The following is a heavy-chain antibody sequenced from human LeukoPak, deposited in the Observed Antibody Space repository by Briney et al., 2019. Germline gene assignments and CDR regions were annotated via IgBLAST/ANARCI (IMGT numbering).Heavy chain of an antibody. V-gene: IGHV4-59*01. Sequence: PSETLSLTCNVSGSSITAFYWSWIRQSPGKGLEWIGSFQYGGNSKYNPSLKSRVAMSVDTSKRQISPRLTSVTAADTPVYYCTQVGDLWSGPPHYYMDVWGTGTTVTVSS. CDR3: TQVGDLWSGPPHYYMDV. D-gene: IGHD3-3*01. J-gene: IGHJ6*03. CDR1: GSSITAFY. CDR2: FQYGGNS.